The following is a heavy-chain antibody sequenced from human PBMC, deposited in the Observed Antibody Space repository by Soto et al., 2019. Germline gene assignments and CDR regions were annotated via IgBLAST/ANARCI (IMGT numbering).Heavy chain of an antibody. V-gene: IGHV3-23*01. Sequence: EVQLLESGGGLVQPGGSLRLSCAASGFTFSIYAMSWVRQVPWKGLEWVSTISGNGGTSYADFVRGRFTISRDNSKSTLYLQMNSLRVDDTAMYYCAKDAPGSGWLSDYWGQGTLVTVSS. CDR1: GFTFSIYA. J-gene: IGHJ4*02. CDR3: AKDAPGSGWLSDY. D-gene: IGHD3-22*01. CDR2: ISGNGGT.